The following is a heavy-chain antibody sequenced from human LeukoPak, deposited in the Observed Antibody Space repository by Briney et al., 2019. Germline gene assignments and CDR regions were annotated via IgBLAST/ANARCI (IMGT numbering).Heavy chain of an antibody. D-gene: IGHD3-16*01. CDR2: IDPSDSYT. CDR3: ARGDYANNWFDP. Sequence: GESLKISCKGSGYSFTRYWISWVRQMPGKGLESMGRIDPSDSYTNYSPSFQGHVTISADKSISTAYLQWSSLKASDTAMYYCARGDYANNWFDPWGQGTLVTVSS. CDR1: GYSFTRYW. J-gene: IGHJ5*02. V-gene: IGHV5-10-1*01.